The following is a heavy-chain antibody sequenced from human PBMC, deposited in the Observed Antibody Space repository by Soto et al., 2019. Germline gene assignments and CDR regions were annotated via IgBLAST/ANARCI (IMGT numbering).Heavy chain of an antibody. J-gene: IGHJ6*03. CDR2: ISSSSSTI. CDR1: GFTFSSYS. Sequence: GGSLRLSCAASGFTFSSYSMNWVRQAPGKGLEWVSYISSSSSTIYYADSVKGRFTISRDNAKNSLYLQMNSLRAEDTAVYYCARANRGYCSGGSCSTLYYYYYYYMDVWGKGTTVTVSS. V-gene: IGHV3-48*01. D-gene: IGHD2-15*01. CDR3: ARANRGYCSGGSCSTLYYYYYYYMDV.